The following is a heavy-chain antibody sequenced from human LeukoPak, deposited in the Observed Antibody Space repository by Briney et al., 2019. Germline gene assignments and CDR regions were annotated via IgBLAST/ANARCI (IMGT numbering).Heavy chain of an antibody. Sequence: ASVKVSCKASGYTFTGYYMHWVRQAPGQGLEWMGWINPNSGGTNYAQRFQGRVTMTRDTSISTAYMELSRLRSDDTAVYYCARVVGYCSSTSCSPFDYWGQGTLVTVSS. D-gene: IGHD2-2*01. CDR1: GYTFTGYY. V-gene: IGHV1-2*02. J-gene: IGHJ4*02. CDR3: ARVVGYCSSTSCSPFDY. CDR2: INPNSGGT.